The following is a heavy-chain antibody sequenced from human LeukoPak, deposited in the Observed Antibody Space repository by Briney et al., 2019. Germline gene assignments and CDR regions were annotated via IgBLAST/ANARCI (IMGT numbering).Heavy chain of an antibody. Sequence: GGSLRLSCAASGFTFSSYAMSWVRQAPGKGLEWVASINPDGSDKKYVDSVKGRFTISRDNAENSLYLQMNSLRVEDTAFYYCARLTSMVKTFVNWGPGALVTGSS. D-gene: IGHD5-18*01. CDR2: INPDGSDK. J-gene: IGHJ1*01. CDR3: ARLTSMVKTFVN. CDR1: GFTFSSYA. V-gene: IGHV3-7*01.